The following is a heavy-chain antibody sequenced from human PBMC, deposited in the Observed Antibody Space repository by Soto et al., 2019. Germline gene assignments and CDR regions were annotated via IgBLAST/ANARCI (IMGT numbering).Heavy chain of an antibody. CDR3: AKPPYYIGYCSGGSCYSPFDY. Sequence: GGSLRLSCAASGFTCSSYAMSWVRQAPGKGLERVSAISGSGGSTYYADSVKGRFTISRDNSKNTLYLQMNSLRAEDTAVYYCAKPPYYIGYCSGGSCYSPFDYWGQGTLVTVSS. CDR2: ISGSGGST. CDR1: GFTCSSYA. J-gene: IGHJ4*02. V-gene: IGHV3-23*01. D-gene: IGHD2-15*01.